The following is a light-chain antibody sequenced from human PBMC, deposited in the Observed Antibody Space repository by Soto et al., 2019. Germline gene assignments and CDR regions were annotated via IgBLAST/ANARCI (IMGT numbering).Light chain of an antibody. J-gene: IGLJ2*01. CDR3: GTWDSSLSAGGVV. CDR1: SSNIGNNY. CDR2: ENN. Sequence: QSALTQPPSVSAAPGQKVTISCSGSSSNIGNNYVSWYQQLPGTAPKLLIYENNKRPSGIPVRFSGSKSGTSATLGITGLQTGDEADYYCGTWDSSLSAGGVVFGGGTKLTVL. V-gene: IGLV1-51*02.